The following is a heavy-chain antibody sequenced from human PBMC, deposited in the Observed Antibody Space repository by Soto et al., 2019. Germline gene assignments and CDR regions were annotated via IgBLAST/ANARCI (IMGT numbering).Heavy chain of an antibody. Sequence: VQLVESGGGLVKPGGSLRLSCAGSGFTFSRSTMNWVRQAPGKGLEWLSSISSASDYIYYADSVQGRFTISRDNAKNSLYLQMNSLRAEDTAVYYCAREHQFGDFDYWGQGTLVTVSS. CDR1: GFTFSRST. V-gene: IGHV3-21*01. J-gene: IGHJ4*02. CDR3: AREHQFGDFDY. D-gene: IGHD3-10*01. CDR2: ISSASDYI.